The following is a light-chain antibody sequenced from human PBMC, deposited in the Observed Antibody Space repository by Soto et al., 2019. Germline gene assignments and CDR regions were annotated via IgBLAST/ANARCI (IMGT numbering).Light chain of an antibody. J-gene: IGLJ2*01. CDR2: EGS. Sequence: QSVLTQPDSVSGSPGQSITISCTGTSRDVGSYNLVSSYQQHQGKAPKLMIYEGSKRPSGVSNRFSGSKSGNTASLTISGLQAEDEADYYCCSYAGSSTSHVVFGVGTKLTVL. V-gene: IGLV2-23*01. CDR3: CSYAGSSTSHVV. CDR1: SRDVGSYNL.